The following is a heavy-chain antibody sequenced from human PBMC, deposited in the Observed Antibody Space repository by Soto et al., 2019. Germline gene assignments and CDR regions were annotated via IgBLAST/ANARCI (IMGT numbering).Heavy chain of an antibody. D-gene: IGHD5-12*01. CDR2: MHHIGST. CDR3: TKNSAYALDY. Sequence: SETLSLTCTVSGGSISSYYWSWIRQPPGEGLEWIGEMHHIGSTNYNPSLKSRVTMSVDTSKNQFFLKLNSVTAADTAVYYCTKNSAYALDYWGQGTLVTVSS. J-gene: IGHJ4*02. V-gene: IGHV4-59*04. CDR1: GGSISSYY.